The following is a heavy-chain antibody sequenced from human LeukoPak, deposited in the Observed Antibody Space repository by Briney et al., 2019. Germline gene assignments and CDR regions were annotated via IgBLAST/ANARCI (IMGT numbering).Heavy chain of an antibody. CDR2: ISGSGGST. CDR1: GFTFSNYA. Sequence: PGGSLRLSCAASGFTFSNYAMSWVRQAPGKGLEWVSAISGSGGSTYYADSVKGRFTISRDNSKNTLYLQMNSLRAEDTAVYYCAKDNYYDSSGYYYFDYWGQGTLVTVSS. D-gene: IGHD3-22*01. V-gene: IGHV3-23*01. J-gene: IGHJ4*02. CDR3: AKDNYYDSSGYYYFDY.